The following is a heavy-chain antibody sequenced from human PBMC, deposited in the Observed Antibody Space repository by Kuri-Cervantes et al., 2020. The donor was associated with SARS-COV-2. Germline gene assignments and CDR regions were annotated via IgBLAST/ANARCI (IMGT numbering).Heavy chain of an antibody. CDR3: ARIVGGGSWFDP. V-gene: IGHV3-30*03. D-gene: IGHD1-26*01. CDR2: ISHDGKNK. J-gene: IGHJ5*02. CDR1: GFNFSRTD. Sequence: GGSLRLSCAASGFNFSRTDMHWVRQAPGKGLEWVAVISHDGKNKKCIASGKGRFTISRDSAKNSLYLQMNSLRAEDTAVYYCARIVGGGSWFDPWGQGTLVTVSS.